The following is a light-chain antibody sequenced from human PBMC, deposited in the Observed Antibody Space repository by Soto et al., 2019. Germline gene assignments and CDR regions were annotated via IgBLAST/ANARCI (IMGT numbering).Light chain of an antibody. V-gene: IGLV4-69*01. CDR1: SEYRTYS. CDR3: QTWGTGFQV. J-gene: IGLJ2*01. CDR2: INTDGSH. Sequence: QSALTQSPSASASLGASVKLTCTLSSEYRTYSIAWHQQQPGKGPRYLMKINTDGSHNRGDGIPDRFSGSISGAERYLTISNVQSDDEADYYCQTWGTGFQVFGGGTKLTVL.